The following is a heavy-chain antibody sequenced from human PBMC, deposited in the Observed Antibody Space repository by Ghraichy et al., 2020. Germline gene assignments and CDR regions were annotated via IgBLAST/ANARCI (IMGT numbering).Heavy chain of an antibody. Sequence: DSVKVSCKASGYTFTSYGISWVRQAPGQGLEWMGWISAYNGNTNYAQKLQGRVTMTTDTSTSTAYMELRSLRSDDTAVYYCARDGDIVVVTAIPGSPYYYGMDVWGQGTTVTVSS. CDR1: GYTFTSYG. D-gene: IGHD2-21*02. CDR3: ARDGDIVVVTAIPGSPYYYGMDV. CDR2: ISAYNGNT. J-gene: IGHJ6*02. V-gene: IGHV1-18*04.